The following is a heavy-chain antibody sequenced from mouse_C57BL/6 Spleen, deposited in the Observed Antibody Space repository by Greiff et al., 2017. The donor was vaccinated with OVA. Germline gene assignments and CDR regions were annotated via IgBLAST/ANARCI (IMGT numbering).Heavy chain of an antibody. CDR2: INPGSGGT. J-gene: IGHJ1*03. CDR3: ARREDYDYHWYFDV. V-gene: IGHV1-54*01. D-gene: IGHD2-4*01. CDR1: GYAFTNYL. Sequence: VQLQQSGAELVRPGTSVKVSCKASGYAFTNYLIEWVKQRPGQGLEWIGVINPGSGGTNYNEKFKGKATLTADKSSSTAYMQLSSLTSEDSAVYFCARREDYDYHWYFDVWGTGTTVTVSS.